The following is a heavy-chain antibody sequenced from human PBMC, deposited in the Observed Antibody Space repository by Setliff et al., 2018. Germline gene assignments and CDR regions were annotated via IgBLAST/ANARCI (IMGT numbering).Heavy chain of an antibody. J-gene: IGHJ1*01. CDR3: ARDRDDGSSFAEYFQH. D-gene: IGHD6-6*01. V-gene: IGHV3-33*01. CDR2: IWNDGRNK. CDR1: GFTFSSYA. Sequence: LRLSCAASGFTFSSYAMHWVRQAPGKGLEWVAIIWNDGRNKFYADSVYGRFTVSRDNSKNTLYLQMNSLRAEDTAVYYCARDRDDGSSFAEYFQHWGQGTLVTVSS.